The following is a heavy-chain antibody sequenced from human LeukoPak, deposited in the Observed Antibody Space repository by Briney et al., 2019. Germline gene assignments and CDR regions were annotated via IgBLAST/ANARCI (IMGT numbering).Heavy chain of an antibody. CDR1: GFTFSSYS. CDR2: IWHDGSNK. Sequence: GGSLRLSCAASGFTFSSYSMNWVRQAPGKGLEWVAVIWHDGSNKYYSDPVKGRFTISRDNSKNTLYLQMNSLRVEDTAVHYCARDGSSGYLHFDYWGQGTLVTVSS. D-gene: IGHD3-22*01. V-gene: IGHV3-33*08. J-gene: IGHJ4*02. CDR3: ARDGSSGYLHFDY.